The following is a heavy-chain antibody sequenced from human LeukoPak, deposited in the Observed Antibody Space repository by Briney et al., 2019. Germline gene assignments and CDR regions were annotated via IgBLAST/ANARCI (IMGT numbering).Heavy chain of an antibody. CDR2: IIPIFGTA. D-gene: IGHD2-2*01. Sequence: SVKVSCKASGGTFSSYAISWVRQAPGQGLEWMGGIIPIFGTANYAQKFQGRVTITADKSTSTAYMELSSLRSEDTAVYYCARGGYCSSTSCPRGYYYYGMDVWGQGTTVTVSS. CDR1: GGTFSSYA. J-gene: IGHJ6*02. V-gene: IGHV1-69*06. CDR3: ARGGYCSSTSCPRGYYYYGMDV.